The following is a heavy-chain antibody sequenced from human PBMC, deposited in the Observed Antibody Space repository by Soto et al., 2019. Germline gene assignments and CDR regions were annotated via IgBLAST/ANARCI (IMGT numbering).Heavy chain of an antibody. CDR3: ARAVELRSTRNENCFDP. Sequence: QVQLVQSGAEVKKPGASVKVSCKASGYTFTSYDINWVRQATGQGLEWMGWMNPNSGNTGYAQKFQGRVTMTRNTTASTAYRELSSQKSEDKAVYYCARAVELRSTRNENCFDPWGQGTLVTVSS. CDR2: MNPNSGNT. J-gene: IGHJ5*02. V-gene: IGHV1-8*01. D-gene: IGHD1-7*01. CDR1: GYTFTSYD.